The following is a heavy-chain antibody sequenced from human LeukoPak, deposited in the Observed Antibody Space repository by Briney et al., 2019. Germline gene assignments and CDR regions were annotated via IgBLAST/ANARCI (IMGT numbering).Heavy chain of an antibody. D-gene: IGHD6-19*01. CDR2: INPSGGST. CDR1: GYTFTSYY. V-gene: IGHV1-46*01. CDR3: ARGSSGWYVGGYYFDY. J-gene: IGHJ4*02. Sequence: ASVKVSCTASGYTFTSYYMHWVRQAPGQGLEWMGIINPSGGSTSYAQKFQGRVTMTRDTSTSTVYMELSSLRSEDTAVYYCARGSSGWYVGGYYFDYWGQGTLVTVSS.